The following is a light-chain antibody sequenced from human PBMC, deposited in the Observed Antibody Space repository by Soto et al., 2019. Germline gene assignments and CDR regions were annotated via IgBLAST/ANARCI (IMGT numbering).Light chain of an antibody. V-gene: IGLV2-14*01. Sequence: QSVLTQPASVSRSPGQSITISCTGTSSDLADHNYVSWYQQHPGKAPKLMISAVSNRPSGVSDRFSGSKSGNTASLTISGLHSEEEAHYYCSYIRTSTYDFGSETQGTV. J-gene: IGLJ1*01. CDR3: SYIRTSTYD. CDR1: SSDLADHNY. CDR2: AVS.